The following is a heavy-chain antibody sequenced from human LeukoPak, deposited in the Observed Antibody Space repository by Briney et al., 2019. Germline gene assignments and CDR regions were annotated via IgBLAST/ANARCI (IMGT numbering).Heavy chain of an antibody. CDR1: GGTFSSYA. J-gene: IGHJ5*02. V-gene: IGHV1-69*05. CDR3: ASGSFSPLGYCSSTSCYRYNWFDP. CDR2: IIPIFGTA. Sequence: ASVKVSRKASGGTFSSYAISWVRQAPGQGLEWMGGIIPIFGTANYAQKFQGRVTITTDESTSTAYMELSSLRSEDTAVYYCASGSFSPLGYCSSTSCYRYNWFDPWGQGTLVTVSS. D-gene: IGHD2-2*01.